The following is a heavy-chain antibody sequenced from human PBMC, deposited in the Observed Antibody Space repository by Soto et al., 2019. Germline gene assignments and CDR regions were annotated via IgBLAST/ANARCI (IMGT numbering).Heavy chain of an antibody. CDR2: IIPIFGTA. D-gene: IGHD2-15*01. Sequence: GASVKVSCKASGGTCSSYAISWVLQVPGQGLEWMGGIIPIFGTANYAQKFQGRVTITADESTSTAYMELSSLRSEDTAVYYCARELPNCSGGSCYSSSYYYGMDVWGQGTTVTVSS. CDR1: GGTCSSYA. V-gene: IGHV1-69*13. CDR3: ARELPNCSGGSCYSSSYYYGMDV. J-gene: IGHJ6*02.